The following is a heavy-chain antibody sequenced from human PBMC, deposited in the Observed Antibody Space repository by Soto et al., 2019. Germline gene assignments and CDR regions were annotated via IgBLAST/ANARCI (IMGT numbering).Heavy chain of an antibody. CDR2: IDPSDSYT. CDR1: GYSFTSYW. D-gene: IGHD3-10*01. J-gene: IGHJ6*02. V-gene: IGHV5-10-1*01. CDR3: ARHRHYYGSGSYYGAYGMDV. Sequence: GESLKISCKGSGYSFTSYWISWVRQMPGKGLEWMGRIDPSDSYTNYSPSFQGHVTISADKSISTAYLQWSSLKASDTAMYYCARHRHYYGSGSYYGAYGMDVWGQGTTATVSS.